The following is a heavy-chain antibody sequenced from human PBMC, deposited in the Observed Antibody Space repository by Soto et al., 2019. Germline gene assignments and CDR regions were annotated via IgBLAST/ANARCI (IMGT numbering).Heavy chain of an antibody. D-gene: IGHD2-21*01. CDR3: QKQEAIEVLLTYLAY. V-gene: IGHV3-30*03. J-gene: IGHJ4*02. CDR1: GFTFSSYG. Sequence: GGSLRLSCVTSGFTFSSYGMHWVRQAPGKGLEWVAVISYDGSDKYYADSEKGRFTISRDNSKNTVYLQMNSLRDEDTAVYYCQKQEAIEVLLTYLAYRGKGT. CDR2: ISYDGSDK.